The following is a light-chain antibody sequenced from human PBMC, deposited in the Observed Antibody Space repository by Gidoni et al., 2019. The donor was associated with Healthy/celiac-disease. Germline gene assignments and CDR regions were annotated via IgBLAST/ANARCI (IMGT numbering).Light chain of an antibody. CDR1: QSISSS. CDR2: AAS. CDR3: QQSYSTPYT. Sequence: DIQMTQSPSSLSASVGDRTTITCRASQSISSSFNWYQQKPVKAPKLLIYAASSLQSGVPSRFSGSGSGTDFTRTISSLQPEDFATYYCQQSYSTPYTFGQGTKLGIK. V-gene: IGKV1-39*01. J-gene: IGKJ2*01.